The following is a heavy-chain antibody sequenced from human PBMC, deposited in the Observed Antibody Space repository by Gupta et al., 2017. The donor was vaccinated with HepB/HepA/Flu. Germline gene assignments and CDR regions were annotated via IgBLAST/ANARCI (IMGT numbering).Heavy chain of an antibody. CDR2: VNVKSGTT. Sequence: QVQLVQSGGEAKNPGDSVKVSCKASGYTFTNYGISWLRQAPGQGPEWMAWVNVKSGTTRHAQRVQGRVTLTTDTSTNTAYMELNSLRSDDTAVYYCARGIAVEPSANWFDPWGQGTLVIVST. J-gene: IGHJ5*02. V-gene: IGHV1-18*01. CDR1: GYTFTNYG. D-gene: IGHD6-19*01. CDR3: ARGIAVEPSANWFDP.